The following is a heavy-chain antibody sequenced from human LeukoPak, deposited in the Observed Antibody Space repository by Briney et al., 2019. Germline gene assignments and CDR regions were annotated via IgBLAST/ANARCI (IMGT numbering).Heavy chain of an antibody. D-gene: IGHD3-10*01. J-gene: IGHJ4*02. V-gene: IGHV5-51*01. CDR2: IYPGDSDT. CDR3: ARSADDGSGSYPNDY. Sequence: GESLKISCKGSGYSFTSYWIGWVRQMPGKGLEWMGNIYPGDSDTRYSPSFQGQVTISADKSISTAYLQWSSLKASDTAMYHCARSADDGSGSYPNDYWGQGTLVTVSS. CDR1: GYSFTSYW.